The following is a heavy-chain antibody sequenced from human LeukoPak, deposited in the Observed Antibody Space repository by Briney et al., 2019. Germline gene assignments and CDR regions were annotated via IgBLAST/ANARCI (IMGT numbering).Heavy chain of an antibody. J-gene: IGHJ6*03. CDR1: GFTFSDSY. V-gene: IGHV3-11*04. Sequence: PGGSLRLSCEASGFTFSDSYMSWLRQPPGKGLEWVSAIRGSGGSTYYADSVKGRFTISRDNAKNSLYLQMNSLRADDTAVYYCAAGLMDVWGKGTTVTVSS. CDR2: IRGSGGST. D-gene: IGHD3/OR15-3a*01. CDR3: AAGLMDV.